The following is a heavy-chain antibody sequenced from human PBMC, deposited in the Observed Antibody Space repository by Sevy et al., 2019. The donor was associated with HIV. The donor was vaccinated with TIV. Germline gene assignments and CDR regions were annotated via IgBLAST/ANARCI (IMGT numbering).Heavy chain of an antibody. CDR1: GFTFSTYA. CDR2: ISGSGGST. V-gene: IGHV3-23*01. Sequence: GGSLRLSCAASGFTFSTYAMSWVRQAPGKGLEWVSAISGSGGSTYYADSMEGRFIISRDKSKNTLYLQMNSLRAADTAVYYCAKGDSTFYGLDVWGQGTTVTVSS. J-gene: IGHJ6*02. D-gene: IGHD6-13*01. CDR3: AKGDSTFYGLDV.